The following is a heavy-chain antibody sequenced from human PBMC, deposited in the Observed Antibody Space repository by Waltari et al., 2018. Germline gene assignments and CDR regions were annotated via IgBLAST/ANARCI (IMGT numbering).Heavy chain of an antibody. CDR1: GGTFRSYA. D-gene: IGHD4-17*01. CDR2: IIPILGIA. CDR3: ARQLVTTSYYYYGMDV. Sequence: QVQLVQSGAEVKKPGSSVKVSCKASGGTFRSYAISGVRQAPGQGLEWMGRIIPILGIANYAQKFQGRVTITADKSTSTAYMELSSLRSEDTAVYYCARQLVTTSYYYYGMDVWGQGTTVTVSS. V-gene: IGHV1-69*04. J-gene: IGHJ6*02.